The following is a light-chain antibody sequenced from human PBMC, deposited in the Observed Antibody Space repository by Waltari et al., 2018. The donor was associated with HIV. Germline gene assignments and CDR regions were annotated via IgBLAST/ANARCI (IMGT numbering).Light chain of an antibody. Sequence: CTGTSSDVGGYDYVSWYQQHPGKAPKLMLYEVTKRPSGVPDRFSGSKSGSTASLTVSGLQAEDEADYYCSSYAGSNNLIFGGGTKLTVL. V-gene: IGLV2-8*01. CDR2: EVT. CDR3: SSYAGSNNLI. CDR1: SSDVGGYDY. J-gene: IGLJ2*01.